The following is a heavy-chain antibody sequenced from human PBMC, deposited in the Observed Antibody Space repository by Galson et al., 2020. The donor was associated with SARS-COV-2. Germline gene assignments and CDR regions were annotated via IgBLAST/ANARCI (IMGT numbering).Heavy chain of an antibody. CDR3: TRGSNSSPFYHFDP. V-gene: IGHV1-2*06. CDR1: GYTFSGHY. CDR2: INPNSGDT. J-gene: IGHJ5*02. D-gene: IGHD3-10*01. Sequence: ASVKVSCKASGYTFSGHYMHWVRLAPGQGLEWMGRINPNSGDTDVAQKFQGRVTMTTDKSLTTAYMDLSRLTSEHTAVYYCTRGSNSSPFYHFDPWGQGTLVTVSS.